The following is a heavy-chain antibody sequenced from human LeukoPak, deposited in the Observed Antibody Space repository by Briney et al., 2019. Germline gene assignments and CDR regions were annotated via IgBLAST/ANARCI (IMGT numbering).Heavy chain of an antibody. V-gene: IGHV3-30-3*01. CDR3: AKYGDSHIRNAFDL. CDR2: ISYDGSNK. D-gene: IGHD4-17*01. J-gene: IGHJ3*01. CDR1: GFTFSSYA. Sequence: GGSLRLSCAASGFTFSSYAMSWVRQAPGKGLEWVAVISYDGSNKYYADSVKGRFTISRDNSKNTLYLQMNSLRAEDTAVYYCAKYGDSHIRNAFDLWGQGTMVTVSS.